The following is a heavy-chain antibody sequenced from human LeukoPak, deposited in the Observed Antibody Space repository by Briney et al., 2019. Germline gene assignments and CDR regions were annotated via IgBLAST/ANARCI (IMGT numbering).Heavy chain of an antibody. J-gene: IGHJ4*02. Sequence: PGGSLRLSCAASGFTVNSNYMSWVRQAPGKGLEWVSVIYSGGSTYYADSVKGRFTISRDNSKNTLYLQMNSLRAEDTAVYYCARSKGAGYYYGSGSPPRFDYWGQGTLVTVSS. D-gene: IGHD3-10*01. CDR3: ARSKGAGYYYGSGSPPRFDY. CDR1: GFTVNSNY. V-gene: IGHV3-53*01. CDR2: IYSGGST.